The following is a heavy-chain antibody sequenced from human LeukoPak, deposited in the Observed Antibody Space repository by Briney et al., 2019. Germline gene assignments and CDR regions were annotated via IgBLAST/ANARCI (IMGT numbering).Heavy chain of an antibody. V-gene: IGHV3-30*02. J-gene: IGHJ4*02. Sequence: PGGSLRLSCAASGFTFSSYPLHWVRQAPGKGLEWVAFIRYDGSNKYYADSVKGRFTISRDNSKNTLYLQMNSLRAEDTAVYYCAREGTAAGIDYWGQGTLVTVSS. CDR3: AREGTAAGIDY. D-gene: IGHD6-19*01. CDR1: GFTFSSYP. CDR2: IRYDGSNK.